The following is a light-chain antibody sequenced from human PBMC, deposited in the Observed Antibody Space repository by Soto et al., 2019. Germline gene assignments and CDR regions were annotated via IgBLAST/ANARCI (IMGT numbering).Light chain of an antibody. CDR2: AAS. J-gene: IGKJ1*01. V-gene: IGKV1-39*01. Sequence: DIQMTQSPSSLSASVGDRVTITCRASQIISTYLNWYQQKPGKAPKLLIYAASSLQGGVPSRFSGSGSGTDFTLTISSLQPEDFATYYCQQSYNTPQTFGQGTNVEIK. CDR3: QQSYNTPQT. CDR1: QIISTY.